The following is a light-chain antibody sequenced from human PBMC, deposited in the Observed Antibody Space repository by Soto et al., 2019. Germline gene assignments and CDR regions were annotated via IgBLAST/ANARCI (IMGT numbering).Light chain of an antibody. J-gene: IGKJ1*01. CDR3: QQSSSIPWT. V-gene: IGKV1-39*01. Sequence: EIQMTQSPSSLSASVGDRVTITCRASQSSSRYLNWYQQKPGKAPQLLIYTASSLQSGVPSRFSGSGSGTDFTLTISSLQPEDFATYYCQQSSSIPWTFGQGTKVEIK. CDR1: QSSSRY. CDR2: TAS.